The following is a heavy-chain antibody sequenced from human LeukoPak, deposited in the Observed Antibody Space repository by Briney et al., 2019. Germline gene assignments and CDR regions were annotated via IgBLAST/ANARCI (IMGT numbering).Heavy chain of an antibody. Sequence: GGSLRLSCAGSGFTFGSFWMNWVRQAPGKGPEWVAYMNQFGTEIKYLDSVKGRFTISRDNAKNSLYLWMTSLTADDTAVYYCARGTYYYEFWGQGTLVIVSS. J-gene: IGHJ4*02. CDR1: GFTFGSFW. V-gene: IGHV3-7*04. D-gene: IGHD3/OR15-3a*01. CDR3: ARGTYYYEF. CDR2: MNQFGTEI.